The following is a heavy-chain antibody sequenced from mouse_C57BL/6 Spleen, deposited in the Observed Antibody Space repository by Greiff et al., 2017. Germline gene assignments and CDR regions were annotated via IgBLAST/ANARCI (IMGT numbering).Heavy chain of an antibody. J-gene: IGHJ2*01. CDR2: IYPGSGST. D-gene: IGHD1-1*01. V-gene: IGHV1-55*01. Sequence: VQLQQPGAELVKPGASVKMSCKASGYTFTSYWITWVKQRPGQGLEWIGDIYPGSGSTNYNGKFKSKATLTVDTSSSTAYMQLSSLTSEDSAVYYCARSRDYYGSIYYFDYWGQGTTLTVSS. CDR3: ARSRDYYGSIYYFDY. CDR1: GYTFTSYW.